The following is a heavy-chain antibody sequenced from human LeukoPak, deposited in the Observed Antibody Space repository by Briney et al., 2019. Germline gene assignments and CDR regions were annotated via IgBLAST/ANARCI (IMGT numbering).Heavy chain of an antibody. D-gene: IGHD4/OR15-4a*01. CDR3: ASGLYGGVFDN. J-gene: IGHJ4*02. CDR1: GLTLSNYA. CDR2: ISTDSGST. V-gene: IGHV3-23*01. Sequence: GGSLRLSCVMSGLTLSNYAMNWVCQAPGKGLEWISDISTDSGSTYHIESVRGRFTISRDNSRSTLYLQMNSLRADDTGVYYCASGLYGGVFDNWGQGTLVTVSS.